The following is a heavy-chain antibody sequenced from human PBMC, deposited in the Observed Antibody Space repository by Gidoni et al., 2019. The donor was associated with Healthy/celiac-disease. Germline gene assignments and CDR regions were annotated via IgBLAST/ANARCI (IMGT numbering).Heavy chain of an antibody. Sequence: VTITADESTSTAYMELSSLRSEDTAVYYCARDQMAVGATIGFDYWGQGTLVTVSS. CDR3: ARDQMAVGATIGFDY. J-gene: IGHJ4*02. V-gene: IGHV1-69*01. D-gene: IGHD1-26*01.